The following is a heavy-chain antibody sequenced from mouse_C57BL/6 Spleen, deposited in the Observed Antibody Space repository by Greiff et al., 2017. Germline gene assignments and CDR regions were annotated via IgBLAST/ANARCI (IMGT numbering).Heavy chain of an antibody. CDR1: GYTFTSYW. J-gene: IGHJ1*03. Sequence: QVQLQQPGAELVKPGASVKMSCKASGYTFTSYWITWVKQRPGQGLEWIGDIYPGSGSTNYNEKFKSKATLTVDTSSSTAYMQLSSLTSEDSAVYYCARSSYGYDEDWYFDVWGTGTTVTGSS. CDR3: ARSSYGYDEDWYFDV. V-gene: IGHV1-55*01. CDR2: IYPGSGST. D-gene: IGHD2-2*01.